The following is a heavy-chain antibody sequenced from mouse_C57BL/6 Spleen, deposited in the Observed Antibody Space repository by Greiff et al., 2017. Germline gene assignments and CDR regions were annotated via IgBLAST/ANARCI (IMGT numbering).Heavy chain of an antibody. Sequence: EVQRVESGGGLVKPGGSLQLSCAASGFTFSDDGMHWVRQAPEKGLEWVAYISSVSSTIYYAVTVKGRFTTSRSYAMTTLFLQMTSLRSEDTAMYYCAGFITAVVAEDWYFDVWGTGTTVTVTS. CDR1: GFTFSDDG. V-gene: IGHV5-17*01. D-gene: IGHD1-1*01. J-gene: IGHJ1*03. CDR3: AGFITAVVAEDWYFDV. CDR2: ISSVSSTI.